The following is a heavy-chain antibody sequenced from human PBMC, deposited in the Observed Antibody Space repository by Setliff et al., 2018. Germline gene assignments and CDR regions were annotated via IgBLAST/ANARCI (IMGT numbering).Heavy chain of an antibody. J-gene: IGHJ4*02. D-gene: IGHD3-3*01. CDR1: GGSISSGGYY. CDR2: IYYSGST. Sequence: SETLSLTCTVSGGSISSGGYYWSWIRQHPGKGLEWIGYIYYSGSTYYNPSLKSRVTISLDTSKNQFSLKLSSVTAADTAVYYCARRETYYNFWSGYYAYWGQGTLVTVSS. CDR3: ARRETYYNFWSGYYAY. V-gene: IGHV4-31*03.